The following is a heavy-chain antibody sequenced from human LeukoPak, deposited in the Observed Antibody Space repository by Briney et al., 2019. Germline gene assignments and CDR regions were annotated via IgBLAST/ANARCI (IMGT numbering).Heavy chain of an antibody. CDR2: ISSSSSTI. V-gene: IGHV3-48*01. J-gene: IGHJ4*02. Sequence: GGSLRLSCAASGFTFSSYGMHWVRQAPGKGLEWVSYISSSSSTIYYADSVKGRFTISRDNAKNSLYLQMNSLRAEDTAVYYCAGETNYFDYWGQGTLVTVSS. CDR1: GFTFSSYG. CDR3: AGETNYFDY.